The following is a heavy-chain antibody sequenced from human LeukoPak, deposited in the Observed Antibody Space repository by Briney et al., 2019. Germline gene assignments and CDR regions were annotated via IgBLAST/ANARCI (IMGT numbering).Heavy chain of an antibody. J-gene: IGHJ4*02. V-gene: IGHV1-2*02. D-gene: IGHD3-16*02. CDR2: INPNSGGI. Sequence: GASVKVSCKASGYTFTGYYMHWVRQAPGQGLEWMGWINPNSGGINYAQKFQGRVTMTRDTSISTAYMELSRLRSDDTAVYYCARDAGGVIPYYFDYWGQGTLVTVSS. CDR1: GYTFTGYY. CDR3: ARDAGGVIPYYFDY.